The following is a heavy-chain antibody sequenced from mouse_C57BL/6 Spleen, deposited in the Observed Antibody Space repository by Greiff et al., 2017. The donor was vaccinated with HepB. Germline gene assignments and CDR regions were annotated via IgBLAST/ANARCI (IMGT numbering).Heavy chain of an antibody. J-gene: IGHJ4*01. V-gene: IGHV5-17*01. D-gene: IGHD2-4*01. CDR2: ISSGSSTI. CDR1: GFTFSDYG. CDR3: ARGLDYDDGMDY. Sequence: EVHLVESGGGLVKPGGSLKLSCAASGFTFSDYGMHWVRQAPEKGLEWVAYISSGSSTIYYADTVKGRFTISRDNAKNTLFLQMTSLRSEDTAMYYCARGLDYDDGMDYWGQGTSVTVAS.